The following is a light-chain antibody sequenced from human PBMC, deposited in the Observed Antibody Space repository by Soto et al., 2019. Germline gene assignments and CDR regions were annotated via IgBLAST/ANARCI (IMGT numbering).Light chain of an antibody. CDR3: KQRSKWTPLT. Sequence: ELVLTQSPATLSLSPGERATLSCRANESISNYLAWYQQKPGQPPRLLIYDASNRAAGVPARFSASGSGTDFTLTISSLEPEDFEVYYCKQRSKWTPLTFGGGTKVESK. V-gene: IGKV3-11*01. CDR2: DAS. CDR1: ESISNY. J-gene: IGKJ4*01.